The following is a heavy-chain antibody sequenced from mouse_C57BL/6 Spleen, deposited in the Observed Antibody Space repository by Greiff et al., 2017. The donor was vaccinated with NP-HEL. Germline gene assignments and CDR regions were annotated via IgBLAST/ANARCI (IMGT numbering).Heavy chain of an antibody. J-gene: IGHJ4*01. CDR2: IDPSDSYT. D-gene: IGHD1-1*01. CDR3: ARRAGSSLYYAMDY. V-gene: IGHV1-69*01. CDR1: GYTFTSYW. Sequence: QVHVKQPGAELVMPGASVKLSCKASGYTFTSYWMHWVKQRPGQGLEWIGEIDPSDSYTNYNQKFKGKSTLTVDKSSSTAYMQLSSLTSEDSAVYYCARRAGSSLYYAMDYWGQGTSVTVSS.